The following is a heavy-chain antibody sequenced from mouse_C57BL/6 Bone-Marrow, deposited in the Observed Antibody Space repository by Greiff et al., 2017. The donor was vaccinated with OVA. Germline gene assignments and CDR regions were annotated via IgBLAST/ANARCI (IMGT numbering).Heavy chain of an antibody. Sequence: EVKVVESGGGLVQSGSSLRLSCATSGFTFSDFYMEWVRQAPGKGLEWIAASRNKANDYTTEYSASVKGRFIVSRDTSQSILYLQMNALRAEDTAIYYCARDDYYWYFDVWGTGTTVTVSS. CDR2: SRNKANDYTT. CDR1: GFTFSDFY. CDR3: ARDDYYWYFDV. J-gene: IGHJ1*03. V-gene: IGHV7-1*01.